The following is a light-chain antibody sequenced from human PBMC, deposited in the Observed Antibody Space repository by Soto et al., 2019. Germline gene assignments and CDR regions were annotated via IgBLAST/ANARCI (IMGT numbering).Light chain of an antibody. CDR2: EDI. CDR1: SSDIGTYNH. Sequence: QSVLTQPASVSGSPGQSIAISCAGTSSDIGTYNHVSWYQQHPGKAPQLIIYEDINRPSGLSSRFSGSKSGNTASLTISGLQAEDEADYYCSSYTTSSTAYVFGIGTKLTVL. V-gene: IGLV2-14*01. J-gene: IGLJ1*01. CDR3: SSYTTSSTAYV.